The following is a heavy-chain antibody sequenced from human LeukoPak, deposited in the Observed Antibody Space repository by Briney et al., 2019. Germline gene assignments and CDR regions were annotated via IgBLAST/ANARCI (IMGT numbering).Heavy chain of an antibody. J-gene: IGHJ5*02. CDR1: GYTFTSYG. D-gene: IGHD6-19*01. V-gene: IGHV1-18*01. CDR3: ARDLAIAVAGTDWFDP. Sequence: ASVEVSCKASGYTFTSYGISWGRQAPGQGLEWMGWISAYNGNTNYAQKLQGRGTMTTDTSTSTAYMELRSLRSDDTAVYYCARDLAIAVAGTDWFDPWGQGTLVTVSS. CDR2: ISAYNGNT.